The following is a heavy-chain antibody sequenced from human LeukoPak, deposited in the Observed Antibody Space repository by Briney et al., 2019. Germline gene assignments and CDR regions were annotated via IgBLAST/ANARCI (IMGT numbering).Heavy chain of an antibody. CDR2: ISAYNGNT. J-gene: IGHJ4*02. Sequence: ASVKVSCKVSGYTLTELSMHWVRQAPGQGLEWMGWISAYNGNTNYAQKLQGRVTMTTDTSTSTAYMELRSLRSDDTAVYYCARGDGYNPFDYWGQGTLVTVSS. V-gene: IGHV1-18*01. CDR1: GYTLTELS. D-gene: IGHD5-24*01. CDR3: ARGDGYNPFDY.